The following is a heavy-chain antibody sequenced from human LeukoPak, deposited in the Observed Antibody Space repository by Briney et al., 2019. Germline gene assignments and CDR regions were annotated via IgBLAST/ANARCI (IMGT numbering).Heavy chain of an antibody. Sequence: PSETLSLTCTVSGASVSSYYWTWIRQPPGKGLEWISYISYSGITNYNPSLKSRVTISVDTSKNQFSLKLRSVTAADTAVYYCTRFSIGANWFDPWGQGTLVTVSS. CDR3: TRFSIGANWFDP. CDR1: GASVSSYY. CDR2: ISYSGIT. J-gene: IGHJ5*02. V-gene: IGHV4-59*02. D-gene: IGHD2/OR15-2a*01.